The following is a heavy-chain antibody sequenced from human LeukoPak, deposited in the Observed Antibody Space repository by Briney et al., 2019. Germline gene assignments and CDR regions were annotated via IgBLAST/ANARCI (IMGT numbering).Heavy chain of an antibody. J-gene: IGHJ6*03. D-gene: IGHD6-13*01. CDR3: ARDCDSSSWYLHYYYYMDV. CDR2: INPNSGGT. V-gene: IGHV1-2*02. Sequence: GASVKVSCKASGYTFTGYYMHWVRQAPGQGLEWMGWINPNSGGTNYAQKFQGRVTMTRDTSISTAYMELSRLRSDDTAVYCCARDCDSSSWYLHYYYYMDVWGKGTTVTVSS. CDR1: GYTFTGYY.